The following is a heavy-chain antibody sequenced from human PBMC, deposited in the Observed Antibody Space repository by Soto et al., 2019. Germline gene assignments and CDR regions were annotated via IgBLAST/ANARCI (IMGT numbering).Heavy chain of an antibody. CDR2: ITQVGSIE. D-gene: IGHD1-1*01. Sequence: GGSLRLSCEASVFPLSMYWMSWVLQPPGKGLQWVSNITQVGSIEHYVDSVRGRFTVSRDNAKNSMFLQMNSLSAEDTAVYYCARLKETATTFVYWGQGTPVTVSS. CDR3: ARLKETATTFVY. CDR1: VFPLSMYW. J-gene: IGHJ4*02. V-gene: IGHV3-7*03.